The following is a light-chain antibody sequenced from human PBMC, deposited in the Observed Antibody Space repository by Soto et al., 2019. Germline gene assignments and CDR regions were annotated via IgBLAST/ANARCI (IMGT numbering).Light chain of an antibody. V-gene: IGKV1-12*01. J-gene: IGKJ4*01. CDR3: QQANSFPLT. Sequence: DIQMAQSPSSVSASVGDRVTITCRASQGISSLLAWYQQKPGKAPNLLIHTASSLQSGVPSRFSGSGSGTDFTLTISSLQPEYFATYYCQQANSFPLTFGGGTKVEIK. CDR1: QGISSL. CDR2: TAS.